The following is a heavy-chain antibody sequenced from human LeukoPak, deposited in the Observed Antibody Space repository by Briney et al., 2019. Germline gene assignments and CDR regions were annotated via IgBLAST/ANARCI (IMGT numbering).Heavy chain of an antibody. Sequence: GGSLRLSCAVSGLTFSSSWMDWVRQAPGKGLEWVSAISDSGDNTYYADSVKGRFSIPRDNSKNTLFLQMNSLRAEDTAVYYCAKGSGSGSYYNPFREVYWGQGTLVTVSS. CDR1: GLTFSSSW. CDR3: AKGSGSGSYYNPFREVY. V-gene: IGHV3-23*01. D-gene: IGHD3-10*01. J-gene: IGHJ4*02. CDR2: ISDSGDNT.